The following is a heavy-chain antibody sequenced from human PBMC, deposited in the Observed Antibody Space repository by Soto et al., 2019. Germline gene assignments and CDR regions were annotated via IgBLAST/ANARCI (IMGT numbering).Heavy chain of an antibody. CDR1: GGSISSGGYY. Sequence: QVQLQESGPGLVKPSQTLSLTCTVYGGSISSGGYYWSWIRQHPGKGLEWIGYIYYSGSNYYNPSLTSRVTLSEDTSKNQFSLKLSSVTAADTAVYCCANVPRDYYGSGRVKGFDYWGQGTLVTAAS. CDR2: IYYSGSN. J-gene: IGHJ4*02. CDR3: ANVPRDYYGSGRVKGFDY. V-gene: IGHV4-31*03. D-gene: IGHD3-10*01.